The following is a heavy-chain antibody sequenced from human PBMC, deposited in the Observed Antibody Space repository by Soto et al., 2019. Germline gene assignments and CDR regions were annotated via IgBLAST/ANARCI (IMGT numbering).Heavy chain of an antibody. Sequence: SETLSLTCTVSGGSLSSDFWSWIRQPPGKGLEWIGSLFHSGNSNYNPSLESRVTISVDTSKNQFSLRLNSVSAADTALYYCARALYYYDGSGYHFDSWGQGTLVTVSS. CDR1: GGSLSSDF. J-gene: IGHJ4*02. CDR2: LFHSGNS. D-gene: IGHD3-22*01. CDR3: ARALYYYDGSGYHFDS. V-gene: IGHV4-59*01.